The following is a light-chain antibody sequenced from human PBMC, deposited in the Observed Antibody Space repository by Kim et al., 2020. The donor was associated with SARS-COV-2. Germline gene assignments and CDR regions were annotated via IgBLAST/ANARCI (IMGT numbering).Light chain of an antibody. CDR2: DVS. J-gene: IGLJ1*01. Sequence: NYVSWYQQHPGKAPQLIIFDVSRRPSGISYRFSGSKSGNTASLTISGLQTQDEADYYCGSYTRTNTVYVFGGGTKVTVL. CDR3: GSYTRTNTVYV. CDR1: NY. V-gene: IGLV2-14*03.